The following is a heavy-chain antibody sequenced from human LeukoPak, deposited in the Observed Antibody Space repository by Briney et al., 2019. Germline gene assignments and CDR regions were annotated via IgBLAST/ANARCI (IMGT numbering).Heavy chain of an antibody. CDR1: GFTFSGYS. CDR2: FGTRSTSI. V-gene: IGHV3-21*01. Sequence: GGSLRLSCTASGFTFSGYSMNWIRQAPGKGLEWVSSFGTRSTSIYHAGSVKGRFAISRDNAKNSLYLQMNSLRADDTAVYYCARADYFDYWGQGTLVTVSS. J-gene: IGHJ4*02. CDR3: ARADYFDY.